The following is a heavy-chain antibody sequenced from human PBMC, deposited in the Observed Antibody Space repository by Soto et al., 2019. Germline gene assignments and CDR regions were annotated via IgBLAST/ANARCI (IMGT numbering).Heavy chain of an antibody. CDR1: GFTFSSYG. V-gene: IGHV3-30*18. D-gene: IGHD3-3*02. J-gene: IGHJ6*02. Sequence: HPGGSLRLSCAASGFTFSSYGMHWVRQAPGKGLEWVAVISYDGSNKYYADSVKGRFTISRDNSKNTLYLQMNSLRAEDTAVYYCAKDSRLLDPNYYYYGMDVWGQGTTVTVSS. CDR2: ISYDGSNK. CDR3: AKDSRLLDPNYYYYGMDV.